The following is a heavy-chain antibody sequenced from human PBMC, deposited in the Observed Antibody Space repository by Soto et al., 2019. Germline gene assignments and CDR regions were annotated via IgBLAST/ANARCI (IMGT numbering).Heavy chain of an antibody. CDR1: GGSFSGYY. Sequence: PSETLSLTCAVYGGSFSGYYWSWIRQPPGKGLEWIGEINHSGSTNYNPSLKSRVTISVDTSKNQFSLKLSSVTAADTAVYYCARGALGRYFDWLSHGNWFDPWGQGTLVNVS. CDR3: ARGALGRYFDWLSHGNWFDP. D-gene: IGHD3-9*01. V-gene: IGHV4-34*01. CDR2: INHSGST. J-gene: IGHJ5*02.